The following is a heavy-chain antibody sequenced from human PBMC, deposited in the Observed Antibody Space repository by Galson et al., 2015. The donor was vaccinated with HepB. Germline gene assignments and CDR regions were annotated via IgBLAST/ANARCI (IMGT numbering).Heavy chain of an antibody. CDR3: ANTHSSGYHIFDC. J-gene: IGHJ4*02. V-gene: IGHV3-23*01. CDR1: GFTFSSYD. CDR2: LSGSGGST. Sequence: SLRLSCAASGFTFSSYDMTWVRQAPGKGLEWVSTLSGSGGSTYYTDSVKGRFTISRDNSKNTVYLQMSSLRAEDTAVYYCANTHSSGYHIFDCWGQGALVTVSS. D-gene: IGHD3-22*01.